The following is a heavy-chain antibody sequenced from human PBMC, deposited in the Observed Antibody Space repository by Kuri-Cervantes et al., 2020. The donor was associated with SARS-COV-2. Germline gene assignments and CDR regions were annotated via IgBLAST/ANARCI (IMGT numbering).Heavy chain of an antibody. CDR1: GYTFTSYG. CDR2: FDPEDGET. CDR3: ATEPPRRAAAGTGWFWFDP. Sequence: ASVKVSCKASGYTFTSYGISWVRQAPGKGLEWMGGFDPEDGETIYAQKFQGRVTMTEDTSTDTAYMELSSLRSEDTAVYYCATEPPRRAAAGTGWFWFDPWGQGTLVTVSS. J-gene: IGHJ5*02. V-gene: IGHV1-24*01. D-gene: IGHD6-13*01.